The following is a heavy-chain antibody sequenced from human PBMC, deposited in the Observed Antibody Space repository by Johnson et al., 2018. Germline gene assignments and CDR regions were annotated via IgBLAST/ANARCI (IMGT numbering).Heavy chain of an antibody. CDR1: GFTFSSYG. Sequence: VQLVESRGGVVQXGRSLRLSCAASGFTFSSYGMHWVRQAPGQGLEWVAVIWYDGSNKYYADSVKGRFTISRDNSKNTLYLQMNSLRAEDTAVYYCARDSITIFGVVSPRNYGMDVWGQGTTVTVSS. D-gene: IGHD3-3*01. V-gene: IGHV3-33*01. CDR2: IWYDGSNK. CDR3: ARDSITIFGVVSPRNYGMDV. J-gene: IGHJ6*02.